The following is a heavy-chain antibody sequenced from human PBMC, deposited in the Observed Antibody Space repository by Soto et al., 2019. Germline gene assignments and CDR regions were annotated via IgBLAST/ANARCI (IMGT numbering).Heavy chain of an antibody. V-gene: IGHV4-31*03. CDR1: GGCMFESGSFD. CDR3: ARGEVVASNWFDP. CDR2: IYYSGST. D-gene: IGHD2-15*01. Sequence: PSYSLYITSSLSGGCMFESGSFDWNWIRQQPGKGLEWIGYIYYSGSTYYNRSLKSRATISLDTSKNQFSLKLTSVTAADTAIYYCARGEVVASNWFDPWGQGTLVTVSS. J-gene: IGHJ5*02.